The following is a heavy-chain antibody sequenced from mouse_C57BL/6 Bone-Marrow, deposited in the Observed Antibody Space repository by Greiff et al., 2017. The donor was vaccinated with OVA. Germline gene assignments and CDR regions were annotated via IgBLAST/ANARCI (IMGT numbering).Heavy chain of an antibody. CDR3: TRLGFRFITTNY. D-gene: IGHD1-1*01. Sequence: QVQLQQSGAELVRPGASVTLSCKASGYTFTDYEMHWVKQTPVHGLEWIGAIDPETGGTAYNQKFKGKAILTADKSSSTAYMRLRSLTSEDSAVYYCTRLGFRFITTNYWGQGTTLTVSS. CDR2: IDPETGGT. V-gene: IGHV1-15*01. CDR1: GYTFTDYE. J-gene: IGHJ2*01.